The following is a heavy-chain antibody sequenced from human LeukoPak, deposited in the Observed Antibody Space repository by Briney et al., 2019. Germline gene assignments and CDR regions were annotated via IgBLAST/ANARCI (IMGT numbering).Heavy chain of an antibody. D-gene: IGHD2-15*01. CDR2: INPNSGGT. J-gene: IGHJ6*03. V-gene: IGHV1-2*02. Sequence: ASVKVSCKASGYTFSGYYMHWVRQAPGQWLKWMGWINPNSGGTNYAQKFQGRVTITADESTSTAYMELSSLRSEDTAVYYCAREARGTLGYYYYMDVWGKGTTVTVSS. CDR3: AREARGTLGYYYYMDV. CDR1: GYTFSGYY.